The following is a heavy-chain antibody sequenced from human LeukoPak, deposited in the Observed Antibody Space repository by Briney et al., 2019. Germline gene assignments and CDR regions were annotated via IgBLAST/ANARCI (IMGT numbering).Heavy chain of an antibody. V-gene: IGHV1-2*06. CDR1: GYTLTAYY. D-gene: IGHD3-22*01. Sequence: ASVKVSCKASGYTLTAYYLHWVRQAPGQGLEWMGRINPNSGGTTYAQKFRGRVTMTRDTSIGTAYMELSSLRSDDTAVYYCARPYYESSGLYVDAFDFWGQGTMVTVSS. CDR3: ARPYYESSGLYVDAFDF. J-gene: IGHJ3*01. CDR2: INPNSGGT.